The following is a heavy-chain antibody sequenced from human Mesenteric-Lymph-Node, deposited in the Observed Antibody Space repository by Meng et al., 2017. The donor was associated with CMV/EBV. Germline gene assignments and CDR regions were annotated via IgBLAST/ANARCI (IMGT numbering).Heavy chain of an antibody. Sequence: GESLKISCAASGFSFNSYGMNWVRQAPGKGLEWVSYISSSSAYISYADSVRDRFTISRDNAKNSLYLQVSSLRAEDTAVYYCAREQTRLRFLEYWFDPWGQGTLVTVSS. D-gene: IGHD3-3*01. CDR3: AREQTRLRFLEYWFDP. CDR2: ISSSSAYI. V-gene: IGHV3-21*01. J-gene: IGHJ5*02. CDR1: GFSFNSYG.